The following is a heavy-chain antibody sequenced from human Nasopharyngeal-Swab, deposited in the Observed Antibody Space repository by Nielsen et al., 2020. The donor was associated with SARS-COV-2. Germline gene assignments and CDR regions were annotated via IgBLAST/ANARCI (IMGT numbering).Heavy chain of an antibody. CDR2: IIPIFGTA. CDR1: GGTFSSYA. D-gene: IGHD3-10*01. J-gene: IGHJ4*02. Sequence: SVKVSCKASGGTFSSYAISWVRQAPGQGLEWMGGIIPIFGTANYAQKFQGRVTITADKSTSTAYMELSSLRSEDTAVYYCARDSYYYGSGSYPFDYWGQGTLVTVSS. V-gene: IGHV1-69*06. CDR3: ARDSYYYGSGSYPFDY.